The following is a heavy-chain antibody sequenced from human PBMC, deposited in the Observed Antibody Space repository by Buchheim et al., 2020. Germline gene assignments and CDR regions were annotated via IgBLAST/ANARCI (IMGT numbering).Heavy chain of an antibody. J-gene: IGHJ4*01. V-gene: IGHV3-7*01. Sequence: EVQLVESGGGLVQPGGSLRLSCAASGFTFSSYWMCWVRQAPGKGLEWVANIKQDGSEKYYVDSVKGRLTISRDNAKNSLYLQKNSLRAEDTAVYYCVSGSPGVGFDYWGQGTL. CDR2: IKQDGSEK. CDR1: GFTFSSYW. D-gene: IGHD1-26*01. CDR3: VSGSPGVGFDY.